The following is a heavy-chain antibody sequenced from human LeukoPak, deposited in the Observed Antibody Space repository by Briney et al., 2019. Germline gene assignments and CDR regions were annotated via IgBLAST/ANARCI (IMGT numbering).Heavy chain of an antibody. CDR3: AKANYYDSSGYYENLDY. D-gene: IGHD3-22*01. V-gene: IGHV3-23*01. J-gene: IGHJ4*02. CDR2: ISGSGGST. CDR1: GFTFSSNA. Sequence: GGFLRLSCAASGFTFSSNAMSWVRQAPGKGLEWVSAISGSGGSTYYADSVKGRFTISRDNSKNTLYLQMNSLRADDTAVYYCAKANYYDSSGYYENLDYWGQGTLVTVSS.